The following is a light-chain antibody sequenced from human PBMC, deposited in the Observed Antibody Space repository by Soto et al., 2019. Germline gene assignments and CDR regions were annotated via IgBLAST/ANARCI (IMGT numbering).Light chain of an antibody. Sequence: SQLTQSPSSLSASVGDRVTITCRASQGISSYLAWYQQKPGKAHKLLIYGASTLQSGVPSRFSGSGSGTDFTLTISSLQPEDFATYYCQQGYTYPLTFGGGTKVEIK. V-gene: IGKV1-9*01. CDR2: GAS. CDR1: QGISSY. CDR3: QQGYTYPLT. J-gene: IGKJ4*01.